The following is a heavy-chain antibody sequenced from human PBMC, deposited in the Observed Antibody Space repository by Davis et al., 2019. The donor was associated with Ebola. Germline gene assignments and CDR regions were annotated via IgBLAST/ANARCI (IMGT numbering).Heavy chain of an antibody. CDR3: GTAWRVATVPRLGFYYGMDV. CDR2: MNPNSGNT. Sequence: ASVKVSCKASGYTFTSYDIYWVRQATGQGLEGMGWMNPNSGNTGYAQKFQGRVTMTRDTSISTAYMELSSLRYDDTAVYYCGTAWRVATVPRLGFYYGMDVWGQGTTVSVSS. J-gene: IGHJ6*02. CDR1: GYTFTSYD. D-gene: IGHD5-18*01. V-gene: IGHV1-8*01.